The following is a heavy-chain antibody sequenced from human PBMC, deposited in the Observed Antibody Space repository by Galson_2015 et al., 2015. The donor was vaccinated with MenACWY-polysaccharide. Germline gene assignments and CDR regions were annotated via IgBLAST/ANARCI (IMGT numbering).Heavy chain of an antibody. CDR1: EFTFSNFA. Sequence: SLRLSCAASEFTFSNFAIHWVRQAPGKGLEWVSVISDDGSSKYYADSVKGRFTVSRDNYRNTLFLEMNNLRPEYTAVYFCARAQCTSCHLDYWGQGSLVTVAA. J-gene: IGHJ4*02. CDR3: ARAQCTSCHLDY. D-gene: IGHD2-2*01. V-gene: IGHV3-30-3*01. CDR2: ISDDGSSK.